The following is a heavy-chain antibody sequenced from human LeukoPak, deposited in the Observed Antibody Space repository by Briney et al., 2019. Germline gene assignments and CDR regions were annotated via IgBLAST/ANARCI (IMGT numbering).Heavy chain of an antibody. CDR1: GFTFSSSG. Sequence: GGSLRLSCAASGFTFSSSGMHWVRQAPGKGLEWVAGIWFGDGSKYYADSVKGRFIISRDNSKNTLFLQMNSLRAEDTAVYFCAKGGRDTSHYYFDYCGERNQVTASS. D-gene: IGHD3-10*01. CDR2: IWFGDGSK. CDR3: AKGGRDTSHYYFDY. V-gene: IGHV3-30*02. J-gene: IGHJ4*02.